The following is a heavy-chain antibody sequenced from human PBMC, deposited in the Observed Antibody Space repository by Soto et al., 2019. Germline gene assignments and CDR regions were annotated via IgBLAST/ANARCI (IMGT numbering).Heavy chain of an antibody. D-gene: IGHD6-25*01. V-gene: IGHV3-23*01. Sequence: EVQLLESAGGLVQPGGSLRLSCAASGFTFSSYAMSWVRQAPGQGLEWVSAIIGSGGSTYYADSVKGRFTISRDKSKNTLYLQMNSLSAEDTAVDYCAKCSGVSAFDIWGQGTMVTVSS. CDR2: IIGSGGST. CDR3: AKCSGVSAFDI. J-gene: IGHJ3*02. CDR1: GFTFSSYA.